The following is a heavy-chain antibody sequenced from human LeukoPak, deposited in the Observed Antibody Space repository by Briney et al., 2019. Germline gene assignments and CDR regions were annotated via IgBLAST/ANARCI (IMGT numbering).Heavy chain of an antibody. CDR1: GGTFNNYA. CDR2: IIPIFGSS. D-gene: IGHD5-18*01. V-gene: IGHV1-69*13. Sequence: ASVRVSCKASGGTFNNYAINWVRQAPGQGLEWMGGIIPIFGSSNYAQKFQGRVTITADESTTTAYMELSSLRSEDTAVYYCARVTHTELSTWFDPWGQGTLVTVSS. J-gene: IGHJ5*02. CDR3: ARVTHTELSTWFDP.